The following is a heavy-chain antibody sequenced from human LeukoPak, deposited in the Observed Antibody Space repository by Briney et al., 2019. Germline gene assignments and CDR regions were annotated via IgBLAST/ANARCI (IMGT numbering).Heavy chain of an antibody. D-gene: IGHD5-12*01. J-gene: IGHJ6*03. Sequence: ASVKVSCKASGGTFSSYAISWVRQAPGQGLEWMGGIIPIFGTANYAQKFQGRVTITADESTSTAYMELSSLRSEDTAVYYCARGLNSGYDGGGFYYYYYMDVWGKGTTVTVSS. CDR3: ARGLNSGYDGGGFYYYYYMDV. CDR1: GGTFSSYA. CDR2: IIPIFGTA. V-gene: IGHV1-69*01.